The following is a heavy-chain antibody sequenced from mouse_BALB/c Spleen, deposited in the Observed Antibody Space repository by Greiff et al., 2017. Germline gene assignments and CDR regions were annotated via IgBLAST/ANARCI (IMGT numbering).Heavy chain of an antibody. CDR2: INPYNDGT. Sequence: LLESGPELVKPGASVKMSCKASGYTFTSYVMHWVKQKPGQGLEWIGYINPYNDGTKYNEKFKGKATLTSDKSSSTAYMELSSLTSEDSAVYYCAREGDDYDVLYAMDYWGQGTSVTVSS. V-gene: IGHV1-14*01. CDR3: AREGDDYDVLYAMDY. J-gene: IGHJ4*01. D-gene: IGHD2-4*01. CDR1: GYTFTSYV.